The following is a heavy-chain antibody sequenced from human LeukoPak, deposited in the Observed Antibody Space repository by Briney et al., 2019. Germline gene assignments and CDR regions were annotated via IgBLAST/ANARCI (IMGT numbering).Heavy chain of an antibody. Sequence: SVTVSCKTSGGTFSSSAITWVRQAPGQGLEWMGRIIPVLNITTYAQKFQGRVTITADTSTSTVYMDLSSLRSEETAVYYCAKDQGLTAPPPYGLDVWGQGTTVIVTS. V-gene: IGHV1-69*04. CDR3: AKDQGLTAPPPYGLDV. D-gene: IGHD5-18*01. CDR2: IIPVLNIT. CDR1: GGTFSSSA. J-gene: IGHJ6*02.